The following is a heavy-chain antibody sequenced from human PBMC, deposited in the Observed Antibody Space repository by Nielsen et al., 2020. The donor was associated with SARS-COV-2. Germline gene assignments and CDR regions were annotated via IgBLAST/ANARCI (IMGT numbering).Heavy chain of an antibody. V-gene: IGHV3-15*01. Sequence: GGSLRLSCAASGFTFSNAWMSWVRQAPGKGLEWVGRIKSKTDGGTTDYAAPVKGRFTISRDDSKNTLYLQMNSLKTEDTAVYYCTTTGFRGLAYYYYYYMDVWGKGTTVTVSS. CDR2: IKSKTDGGTT. J-gene: IGHJ6*03. CDR3: TTTGFRGLAYYYYYYMDV. CDR1: GFTFSNAW. D-gene: IGHD1-14*01.